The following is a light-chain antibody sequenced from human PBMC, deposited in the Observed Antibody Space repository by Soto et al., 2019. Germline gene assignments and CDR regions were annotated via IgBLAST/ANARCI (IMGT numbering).Light chain of an antibody. J-gene: IGLJ2*01. CDR2: ENN. Sequence: NFMLTQPHSVSESPGKTVTISCTRSSGGIASSYVQWYQQRPGSAPTTVIYENNQRLSGVPDRFSGSIDSSSNSASLTISGLRTEDEAYYYCQSHDCINVIFGGGTKLTVL. CDR3: QSHDCINVI. CDR1: SGGIASSY. V-gene: IGLV6-57*04.